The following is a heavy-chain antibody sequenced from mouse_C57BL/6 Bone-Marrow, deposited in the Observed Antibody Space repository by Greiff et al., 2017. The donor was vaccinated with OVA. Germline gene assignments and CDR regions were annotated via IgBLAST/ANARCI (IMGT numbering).Heavy chain of an antibody. V-gene: IGHV5-4*01. CDR1: GFTFSSYA. D-gene: IGHD1-1*01. J-gene: IGHJ2*01. Sequence: EVKLMESGGGLVKPGGSLKLSCAASGFTFSSYAMSWVRQTPEKRLEWVATISDGGSYTYYPDNVKGRFTISRDNAKNNLYLQMSHLKSEDTAMYYCARDIYSYGRGFDYWGQGTTLTVSS. CDR2: ISDGGSYT. CDR3: ARDIYSYGRGFDY.